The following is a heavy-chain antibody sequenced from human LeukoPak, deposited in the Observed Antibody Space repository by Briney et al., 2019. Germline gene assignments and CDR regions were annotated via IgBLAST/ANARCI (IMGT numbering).Heavy chain of an antibody. CDR1: GYSVSRSDSY. J-gene: IGHJ1*01. CDR2: ICYSGRT. V-gene: IGHV4-39*01. CDR3: ARRRYYDGSGYLE. Sequence: SETLSLTCSMSGYSVSRSDSYWDWIRQPPGKGLEWIGTICYSGRTYYSPSLKSRVTMSVDPSNNQFSLNLRSVTAADTALYYCARRRYYDGSGYLEWGQGTLLSVSS. D-gene: IGHD3-22*01.